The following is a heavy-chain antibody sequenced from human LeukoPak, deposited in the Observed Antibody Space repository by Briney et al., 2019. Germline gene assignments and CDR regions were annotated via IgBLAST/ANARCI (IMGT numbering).Heavy chain of an antibody. CDR3: ARQGIAAAGSPFDY. D-gene: IGHD6-13*01. J-gene: IGHJ4*02. CDR2: IYYSKST. V-gene: IGHV4-59*08. Sequence: KPSETLSLTCTVSGGSISTYYWSWIRQPPGKGLEWIGYIYYSKSTNYNPSLKSRVTISVDTSKNQFSLKLSSVTAADTAVYYCARQGIAAAGSPFDYWGQGTLVTVSS. CDR1: GGSISTYY.